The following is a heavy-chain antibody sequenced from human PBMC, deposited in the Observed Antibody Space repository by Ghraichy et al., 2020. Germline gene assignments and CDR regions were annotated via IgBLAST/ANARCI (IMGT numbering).Heavy chain of an antibody. V-gene: IGHV3-13*01. CDR1: GFTFNDYD. CDR2: IGTGHDT. D-gene: IGHD3-10*01. J-gene: IGHJ6*02. CDR3: ARGSLFRGGIITPPHGLDV. Sequence: GSLRLSCAASGFTFNDYDFHWVRQAAGKGLEWVSIIGTGHDTYYPDSVKGRFTISREDAKNSLYLQMNNLRAGDTAVYYCARGSLFRGGIITPPHGLDVWGQGTTVTVSS.